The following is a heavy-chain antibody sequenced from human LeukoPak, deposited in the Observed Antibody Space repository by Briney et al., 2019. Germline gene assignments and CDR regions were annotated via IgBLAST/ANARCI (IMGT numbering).Heavy chain of an antibody. CDR1: GSSISSYY. J-gene: IGHJ6*03. Sequence: SETLSLTCTVSGSSISSYYWSWIRQPPGKGLEWIGYIYYSGSTNYNPSLKSRVTISVDTSKNQFSLKLSSVTAADTAVYYCARAQCSSTSCYIYYMDVWGKGTTVTVSS. V-gene: IGHV4-59*01. CDR3: ARAQCSSTSCYIYYMDV. CDR2: IYYSGST. D-gene: IGHD2-2*02.